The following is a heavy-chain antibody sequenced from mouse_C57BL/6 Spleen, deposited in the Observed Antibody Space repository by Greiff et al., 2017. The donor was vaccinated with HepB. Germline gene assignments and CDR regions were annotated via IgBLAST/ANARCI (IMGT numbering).Heavy chain of an antibody. D-gene: IGHD1-1*01. CDR1: GFTFSSYT. J-gene: IGHJ2*01. Sequence: EVMLVESGGGLVKPGGSLKLSCAASGFTFSSYTMSWVRQTPEKRLEWVATISGGGGNTYYTDSVKGRFTISRDNAKNTLYLQMSSLRYEDTALYYCARNYGSSSPIDYWGQGTTLTVSS. CDR3: ARNYGSSSPIDY. V-gene: IGHV5-9*01. CDR2: ISGGGGNT.